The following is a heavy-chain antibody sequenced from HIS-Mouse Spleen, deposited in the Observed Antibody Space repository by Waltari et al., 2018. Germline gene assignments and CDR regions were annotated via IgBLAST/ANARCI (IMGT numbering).Heavy chain of an antibody. CDR2: IYYSGST. V-gene: IGHV4-39*07. D-gene: IGHD6-13*01. CDR1: GGSSSSSSYY. CDR3: AREIPYSSSWYDWYFDL. J-gene: IGHJ2*01. Sequence: QLQLQESGPGLVKPSETLSLTCTVSGGSSSSSSYYLGWIRQPPGKGLGWIGSIYYSGSTYYNPSLKSRVTISVDTSKNQFSLKLSSVTAADTAVYYCAREIPYSSSWYDWYFDLWGRGTLVTVSS.